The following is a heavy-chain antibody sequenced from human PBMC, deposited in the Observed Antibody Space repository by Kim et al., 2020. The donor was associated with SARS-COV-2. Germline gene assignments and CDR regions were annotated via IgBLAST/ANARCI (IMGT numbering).Heavy chain of an antibody. D-gene: IGHD3-22*01. CDR1: GGSFSGYY. J-gene: IGHJ6*02. CDR3: ARGFNTMIVVVIKPYYYYGMDV. CDR2: INHSGST. V-gene: IGHV4-34*01. Sequence: SETLSPTCAVYGGSFSGYYWSWIRQPPGKGLEWIGEINHSGSTNYNPSLKSRVTISVDTSKNQFSLKLSSVTAADTAVYYCARGFNTMIVVVIKPYYYYGMDVWGQGTTVTVSS.